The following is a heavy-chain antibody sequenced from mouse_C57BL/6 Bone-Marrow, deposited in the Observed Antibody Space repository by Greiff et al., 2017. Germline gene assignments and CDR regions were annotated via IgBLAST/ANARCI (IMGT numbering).Heavy chain of an antibody. CDR1: GFTFSDYG. D-gene: IGHD2-4*01. J-gene: IGHJ2*01. CDR2: ISSGSSTI. Sequence: EVQLVESGGGLVKPGGSLKLSCAASGFTFSDYGMHWVRQAPEKGLEWVAYISSGSSTIYYADTVKGRFTISRDNAKNTLFLQMTSLRSEDTAMYYCAAMITTGYYFDYWGQGTTLTVSS. V-gene: IGHV5-17*01. CDR3: AAMITTGYYFDY.